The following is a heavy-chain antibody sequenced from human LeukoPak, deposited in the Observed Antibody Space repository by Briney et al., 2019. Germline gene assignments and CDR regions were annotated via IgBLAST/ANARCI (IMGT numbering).Heavy chain of an antibody. CDR1: GFTFSSYA. D-gene: IGHD6-19*01. CDR3: AKAMGGCIAVSGAT. CDR2: ISGSGGST. V-gene: IGHV3-23*01. Sequence: TGGSLRLSCAASGFTFSSYAMSSVRKAPGKVLERVSAISGSGGSTYYADSVKGRFTISRDNSKNTLYLQVNSLRAEDMAVYYCAKAMGGCIAVSGATWGQGTVVTVSS. J-gene: IGHJ5*02.